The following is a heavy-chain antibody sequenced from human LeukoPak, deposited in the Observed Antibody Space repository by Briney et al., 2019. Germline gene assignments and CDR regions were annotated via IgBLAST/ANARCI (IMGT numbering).Heavy chain of an antibody. D-gene: IGHD3-22*01. V-gene: IGHV3-30*18. CDR1: GFTFSSYG. J-gene: IGHJ3*02. CDR3: AKDRGDYYDSSGYYSGGFDI. Sequence: GGSLRLSCAASGFTFSSYGMHWVRQTPGKGLEWVAVISYDGSNKYYADSVKGRFTISRDNSKNTLYLQMNSLRAEDTAVYYCAKDRGDYYDSSGYYSGGFDIWGQGTMVTVSS. CDR2: ISYDGSNK.